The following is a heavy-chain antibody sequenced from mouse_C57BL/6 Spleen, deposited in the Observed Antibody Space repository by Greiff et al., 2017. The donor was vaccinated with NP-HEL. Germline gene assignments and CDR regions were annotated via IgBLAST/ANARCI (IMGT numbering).Heavy chain of an antibody. CDR3: TRDESSDAMDY. J-gene: IGHJ4*01. V-gene: IGHV5-9-1*02. D-gene: IGHD1-1*01. CDR1: GFTFSSYA. Sequence: EVKVVESGEGLVKPGGSLKLSCAASGFTFSSYAMSWVRQTPEKRLEWVAYISSGGDYIYYADTVKGRFTISRDNARNTLYLQMSSLKSEDTAMYYCTRDESSDAMDYWGQGTSVTVSS. CDR2: ISSGGDYI.